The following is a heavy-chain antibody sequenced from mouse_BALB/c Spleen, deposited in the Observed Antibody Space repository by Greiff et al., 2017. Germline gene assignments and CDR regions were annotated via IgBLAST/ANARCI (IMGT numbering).Heavy chain of an antibody. CDR2: ISSGGGNT. J-gene: IGHJ1*01. V-gene: IGHV5-9*03. D-gene: IGHD1-1*01. CDR1: GFTFSSYT. Sequence: EVMLVESGGGLVKPGGSLKLSCAASGFTFSSYTMSWVRQTPEKRLEWVATISSGGGNTYYPDSVKGRFTISRDNAKNNLYLQMSSLRSEDTALYYCARYYGSRPSYWYFDVWGAGTTVTVSS. CDR3: ARYYGSRPSYWYFDV.